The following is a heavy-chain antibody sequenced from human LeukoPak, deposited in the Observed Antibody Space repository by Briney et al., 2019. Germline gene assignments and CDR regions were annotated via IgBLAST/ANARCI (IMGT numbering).Heavy chain of an antibody. V-gene: IGHV4-39*01. D-gene: IGHD2-2*01. CDR3: ARHRYCSSTSCDNWFDP. Sequence: SETLSLTCTVSGDSISGSSYYWGWIRQPPGKGLEWIGSVYYSGSTYFKSSLKSRVTISVDTSKNQFSLKLSSVTAADTAVYYCARHRYCSSTSCDNWFDPWGQGTLVTVSS. CDR2: VYYSGST. J-gene: IGHJ5*02. CDR1: GDSISGSSYY.